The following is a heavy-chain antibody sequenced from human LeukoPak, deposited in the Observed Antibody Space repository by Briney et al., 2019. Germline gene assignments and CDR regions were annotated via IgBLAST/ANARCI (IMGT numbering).Heavy chain of an antibody. J-gene: IGHJ5*02. CDR2: IYYSGST. CDR3: AGEIVVPHNWFDP. Sequence: SETLSLTCTVSGGSISSGGYYWSWIRQHPGKGLEWIGYIYYSGSTYYNPSLKSRVTISVDTSKNQFSLKLSSVTAADTAVYYCAGEIVVPHNWFDPWGQGTLVAVSS. V-gene: IGHV4-31*03. CDR1: GGSISSGGYY. D-gene: IGHD1-26*01.